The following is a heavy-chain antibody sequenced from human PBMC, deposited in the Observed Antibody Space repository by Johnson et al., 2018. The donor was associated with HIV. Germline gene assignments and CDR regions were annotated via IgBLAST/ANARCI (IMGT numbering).Heavy chain of an antibody. Sequence: VQLVESGGGLVKPGGSLRLSCAASGFTFSHYGMHWVRQGPGKGLEWVSVISWNGGSTYYADSVEGRFTISRDNSEKSLFLQMNSLRAEDTALYFCTRGGGYNWNAVSREDFFDIWGQGTMVTVSS. J-gene: IGHJ3*02. CDR2: ISWNGGST. V-gene: IGHV3-43*02. CDR1: GFTFSHYG. D-gene: IGHD1-20*01. CDR3: TRGGGYNWNAVSREDFFDI.